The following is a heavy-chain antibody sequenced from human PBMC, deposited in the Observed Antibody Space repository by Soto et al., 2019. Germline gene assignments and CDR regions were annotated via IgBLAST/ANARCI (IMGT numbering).Heavy chain of an antibody. CDR1: GYTFTSYY. D-gene: IGHD4-17*01. CDR3: ARDSPTTAPDY. J-gene: IGHJ4*02. Sequence: ASVNVSCKASGYTFTSYYMHWVRQAPGQGLEWMGIINPSGGSTSYAQKFQGRVTMTRDTSTSTVYMELSSLRSEDTAVYYCARDSPTTAPDYWGQGTLVTVSS. V-gene: IGHV1-46*01. CDR2: INPSGGST.